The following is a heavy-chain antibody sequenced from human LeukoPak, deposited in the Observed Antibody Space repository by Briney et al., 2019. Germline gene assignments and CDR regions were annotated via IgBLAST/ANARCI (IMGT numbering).Heavy chain of an antibody. CDR2: IIPSGHTT. J-gene: IGHJ4*02. CDR3: VRLTAAGRRTDFDY. V-gene: IGHV3-23*01. Sequence: GGSLRLSCVASGFTFSSHGMNWVRQAPGKGLEWVSGIIPSGHTTYYADSVKGRFTISRDNSKNTLYLQMNSLRTEDTAVYYCVRLTAAGRRTDFDYWGQGTLVTVSS. D-gene: IGHD6-13*01. CDR1: GFTFSSHG.